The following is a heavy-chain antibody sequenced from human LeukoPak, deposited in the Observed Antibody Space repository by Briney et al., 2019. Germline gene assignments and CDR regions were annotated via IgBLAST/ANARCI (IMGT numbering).Heavy chain of an antibody. Sequence: GGSLRLSCAASGFPFSSYWMSWVRQAPGKGLEWVANIKQDGGEKFYVDSVKGRFTISRDNAKNLLYLQVNSLRAEDTAVYYCAREDHSNYNYWGQGTLVTVSS. D-gene: IGHD4-11*01. CDR2: IKQDGGEK. CDR1: GFPFSSYW. J-gene: IGHJ4*02. V-gene: IGHV3-7*03. CDR3: AREDHSNYNY.